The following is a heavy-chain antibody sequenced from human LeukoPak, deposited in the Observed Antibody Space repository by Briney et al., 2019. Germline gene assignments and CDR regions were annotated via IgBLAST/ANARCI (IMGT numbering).Heavy chain of an antibody. J-gene: IGHJ4*02. Sequence: PGESLRLSCAASGFTFSSYAMSWVRQAPGKGLEWVSAISGGGGSTYYADSVKGRFTISRDNSKNTLYLQMNSLRAEDTAVYYCAKPYCSSTSCYSFDYFDYWGQGTLVTVSS. CDR2: ISGGGGST. V-gene: IGHV3-23*01. CDR1: GFTFSSYA. CDR3: AKPYCSSTSCYSFDYFDY. D-gene: IGHD2-2*01.